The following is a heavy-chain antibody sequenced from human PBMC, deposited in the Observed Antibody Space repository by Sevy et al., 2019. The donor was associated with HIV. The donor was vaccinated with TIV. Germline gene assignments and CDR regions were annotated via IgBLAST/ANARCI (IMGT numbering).Heavy chain of an antibody. V-gene: IGHV3-30-3*01. J-gene: IGHJ4*02. CDR2: ISYDGNNK. CDR1: GFIFSTYS. CDR3: ARAYSSWFGTVHY. D-gene: IGHD6-13*01. Sequence: GGSLRLSCAASGFIFSTYSMHWVRQAPGKGLEWVGAISYDGNNKYYADSVKSRITISSDKPKNTLFLQVNSLRPADTAVYYCARAYSSWFGTVHYWGQGTLVTVSS.